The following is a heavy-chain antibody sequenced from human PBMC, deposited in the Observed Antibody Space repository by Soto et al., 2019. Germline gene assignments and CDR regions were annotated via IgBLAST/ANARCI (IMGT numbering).Heavy chain of an antibody. Sequence: QVQLVQSGAEVKKPGASVKVSCKASGYTFTSYGITWVRQAPGQGLEWMGWISADKGNTNYAQKLQGRVTMTTDTSTSTTYTELRSPRPDATAVYYWARFLALCIGAPCPQGGYLGQGTLVTVSP. CDR2: ISADKGNT. CDR3: ARFLALCIGAPCPQGGY. V-gene: IGHV1-18*01. D-gene: IGHD2-15*01. CDR1: GYTFTSYG. J-gene: IGHJ4*02.